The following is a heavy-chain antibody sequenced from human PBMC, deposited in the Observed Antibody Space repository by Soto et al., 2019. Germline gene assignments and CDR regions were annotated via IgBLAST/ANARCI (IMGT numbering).Heavy chain of an antibody. D-gene: IGHD6-6*01. V-gene: IGHV4-31*03. CDR3: ARDGGRRLRSSSAIDY. CDR1: GGSISSGGYY. CDR2: IYYSGST. J-gene: IGHJ4*02. Sequence: QVQLQESGPGLVKPSQTLSLTCTVSGGSISSGGYYWSWIRQHPGKGLEWIGYIYYSGSTYYNPSLKSRVTISVDTSKNQFSLKLSSVTAADTAVYYCARDGGRRLRSSSAIDYWGQGTLVTVSS.